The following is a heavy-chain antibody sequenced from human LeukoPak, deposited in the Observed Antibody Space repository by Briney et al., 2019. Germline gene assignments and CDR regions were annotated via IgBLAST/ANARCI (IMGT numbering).Heavy chain of an antibody. V-gene: IGHV3-23*01. CDR1: GFTSSSYA. J-gene: IGHJ4*02. Sequence: GGSLRLSCAASGFTSSSYAMGWVRQAPGKGLEWVSAITASGGNTYYADSVKGRFTISRDNSKNTLYLQVNSLRAEDTAVYYCAKGNGYSYGRYYFDYWGQGTLVTVSS. CDR2: ITASGGNT. D-gene: IGHD5-18*01. CDR3: AKGNGYSYGRYYFDY.